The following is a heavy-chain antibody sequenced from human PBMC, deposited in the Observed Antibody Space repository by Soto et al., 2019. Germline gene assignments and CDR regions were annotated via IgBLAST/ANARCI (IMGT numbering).Heavy chain of an antibody. Sequence: EVQLVESGGGLVQAGGPLRLFCAVSGFTFSRYEMNWVRQAPGKGLEWVSYIGTSGKTIYYADSVRGRFTISRDNAKNSLYLQMNSLRAEDTAVYYCARDPAIYSGNFDYGLDVWGQGTTVTVSS. V-gene: IGHV3-48*03. CDR2: IGTSGKTI. CDR1: GFTFSRYE. J-gene: IGHJ6*02. CDR3: ARDPAIYSGNFDYGLDV. D-gene: IGHD4-4*01.